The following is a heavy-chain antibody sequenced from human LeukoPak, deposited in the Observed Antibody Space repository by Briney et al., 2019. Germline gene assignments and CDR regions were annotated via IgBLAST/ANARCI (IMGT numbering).Heavy chain of an antibody. CDR1: GFTFSSYS. Sequence: GGSLRLSCAASGFTFSSYSMNWVRQAPGKGLEWVSSISSSSSYIYYADSVKGRLTISRDNAKNSLYLQMNSLRAEDTAVYYCARYHPNIPFDYWGQGTLVTVSS. J-gene: IGHJ4*02. D-gene: IGHD2/OR15-2a*01. CDR2: ISSSSSYI. V-gene: IGHV3-21*01. CDR3: ARYHPNIPFDY.